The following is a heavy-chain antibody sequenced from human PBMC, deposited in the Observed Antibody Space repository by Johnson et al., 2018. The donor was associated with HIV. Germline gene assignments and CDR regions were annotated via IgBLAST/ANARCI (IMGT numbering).Heavy chain of an antibody. D-gene: IGHD3-3*01. CDR3: VKDIQVGVSDAFDI. J-gene: IGHJ3*02. CDR2: ISWDGGSR. V-gene: IGHV3-43*01. Sequence: QLVESGGGVVQPGRSLRLSCTASGFTFSSYGMHWVRQAPGKGLEWLSLISWDGGSRYYADSVKGRFTISRDNSKNSLYLQMSSLRTEDTALYYCVKDIQVGVSDAFDIWGQGTTVTVSS. CDR1: GFTFSSYG.